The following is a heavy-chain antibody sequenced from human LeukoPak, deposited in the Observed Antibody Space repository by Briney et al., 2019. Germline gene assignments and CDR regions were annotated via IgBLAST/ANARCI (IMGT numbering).Heavy chain of an antibody. Sequence: SETLSLTCTVSGGSINSCRYYWGWIRQPPGKGLEWIGSMCYTGSTYYNPSLKSRVTISIDTSKSQFSLKLSSVTAADTAVYYCARVNYYDSRGAYYYMDVWGRGTTVTVSS. D-gene: IGHD3-22*01. CDR1: GGSINSCRYY. V-gene: IGHV4-39*07. CDR2: MCYTGST. CDR3: ARVNYYDSRGAYYYMDV. J-gene: IGHJ6*03.